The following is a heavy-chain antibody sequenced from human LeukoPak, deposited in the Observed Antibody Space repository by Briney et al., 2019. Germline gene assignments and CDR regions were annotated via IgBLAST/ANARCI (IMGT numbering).Heavy chain of an antibody. CDR2: IYYSGST. D-gene: IGHD5-18*01. V-gene: IGHV4-39*01. CDR3: ARGPHDTAYYFDQ. Sequence: SETLSLTCTVSGGSISSSSYYWGWIRQPPGKGLEWIGSIYYSGSTYYNPSLKSRVTISVDTSKNQFSLKLSSVTAADTAVYYCARGPHDTAYYFDQWGQGTLVTVSP. CDR1: GGSISSSSYY. J-gene: IGHJ4*02.